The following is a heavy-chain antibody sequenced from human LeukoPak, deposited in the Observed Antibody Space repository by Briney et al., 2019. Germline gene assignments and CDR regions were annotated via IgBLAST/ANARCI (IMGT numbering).Heavy chain of an antibody. D-gene: IGHD3-22*01. Sequence: SETLSLTCTVSGGSISSSSYYWGWIRQPPGKGLEWIGSIYYSGSTYYNPSLKSRVTISVDTSKNQFSLKLSSVTAADTAVYYCARVIVVVKSPFDPWGQGTLVTVSS. CDR1: GGSISSSSYY. J-gene: IGHJ5*02. CDR3: ARVIVVVKSPFDP. V-gene: IGHV4-39*01. CDR2: IYYSGST.